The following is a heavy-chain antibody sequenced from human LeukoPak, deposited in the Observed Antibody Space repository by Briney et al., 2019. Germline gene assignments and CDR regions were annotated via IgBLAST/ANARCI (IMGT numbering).Heavy chain of an antibody. Sequence: QPGGSLRLSCAASGFTFSSYSMNWVRQAPGKGLEWVSYISSSSSTIYYADSVKGRFTISRDNAKNSLYLQMSSLRAEDTAVYYCARDYGDQNYGMDVWGQGTTVTVSS. CDR3: ARDYGDQNYGMDV. CDR2: ISSSSSTI. V-gene: IGHV3-48*04. CDR1: GFTFSSYS. D-gene: IGHD4-17*01. J-gene: IGHJ6*02.